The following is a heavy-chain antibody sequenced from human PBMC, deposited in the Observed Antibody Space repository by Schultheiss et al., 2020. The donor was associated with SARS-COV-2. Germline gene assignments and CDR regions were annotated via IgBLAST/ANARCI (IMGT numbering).Heavy chain of an antibody. CDR1: GFTFSTYG. J-gene: IGHJ4*02. CDR3: AKVGDAYYDSSGSQDFDY. CDR2: IDAGGGGT. V-gene: IGHV3-23*01. Sequence: GGSLRLSCVVSGFTFSTYGMSWVRQAPGKGLQWVSGIDAGGGGTYYSDSARGRFTISRDNSKNTLYLQMNSLRAEDTAVYYCAKVGDAYYDSSGSQDFDYWGQGTLVTVSS. D-gene: IGHD3-22*01.